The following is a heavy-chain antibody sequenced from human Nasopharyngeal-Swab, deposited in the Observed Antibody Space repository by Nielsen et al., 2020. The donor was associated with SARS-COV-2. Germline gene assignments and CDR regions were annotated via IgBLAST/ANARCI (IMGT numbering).Heavy chain of an antibody. J-gene: IGHJ4*02. Sequence: WIRQPPGKALGWLALIDWDDDKYYSTSLKTRLTISKDTSKNQVVLTMTNMDPVDTATYYCARIRDGFADYWGQGTLVTVSS. V-gene: IGHV2-70*01. D-gene: IGHD5-24*01. CDR2: IDWDDDK. CDR3: ARIRDGFADY.